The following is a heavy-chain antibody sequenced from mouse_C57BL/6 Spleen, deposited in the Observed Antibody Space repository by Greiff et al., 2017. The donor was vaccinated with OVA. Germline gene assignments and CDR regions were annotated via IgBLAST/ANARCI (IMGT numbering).Heavy chain of an antibody. D-gene: IGHD1-1*01. CDR3: ARSGGYYGSSPFDY. Sequence: QVQLQQPGAELVKPGASVKLSCKASGYTFTSYWMHWVKQRPGQGLEWIGMIHPNSGSTNYTEKFKGKATLTADKSSSTAYMQLSSLTSEDSAVYYCARSGGYYGSSPFDYWGQGTTLTVSS. J-gene: IGHJ2*01. CDR2: IHPNSGST. CDR1: GYTFTSYW. V-gene: IGHV1-64*01.